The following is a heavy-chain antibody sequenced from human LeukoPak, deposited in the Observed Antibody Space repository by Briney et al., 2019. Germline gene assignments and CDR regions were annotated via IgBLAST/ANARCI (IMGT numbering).Heavy chain of an antibody. V-gene: IGHV4-34*01. Sequence: SETLSLTCAVYGGSFSGYYWSWIRQPLGKGLEWIGEINHSGSTNYNPSLKSRVTISVDTSKNQFSLKLSSVTAADTAVYYCAGDNRGYYDFWSGYYPYYFDYWGQGTLVTVSS. D-gene: IGHD3-3*01. CDR2: INHSGST. CDR1: GGSFSGYY. CDR3: AGDNRGYYDFWSGYYPYYFDY. J-gene: IGHJ4*02.